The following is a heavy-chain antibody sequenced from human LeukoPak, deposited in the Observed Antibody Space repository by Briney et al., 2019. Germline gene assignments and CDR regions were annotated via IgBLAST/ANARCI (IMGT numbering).Heavy chain of an antibody. CDR2: INHSGST. CDR3: GAGDYYYYFDY. D-gene: IGHD4-17*01. Sequence: PSETLSLTCAVYGGSFSGYYWSWTRQPPGKGLEWIGEINHSGSTNYNPSLKSRVTISVDTSKNQFSLKLSSVTAADTAVYYCGAGDYYYYFDYWGQGTLVTVSS. CDR1: GGSFSGYY. V-gene: IGHV4-34*01. J-gene: IGHJ4*02.